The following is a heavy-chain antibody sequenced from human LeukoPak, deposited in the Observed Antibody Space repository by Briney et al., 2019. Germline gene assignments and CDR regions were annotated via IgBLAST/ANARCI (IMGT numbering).Heavy chain of an antibody. J-gene: IGHJ4*02. V-gene: IGHV4-59*01. CDR1: GGSISSYY. D-gene: IGHD2-21*01. CDR3: AGGLLFDY. CDR2: IYYSGST. Sequence: SETLSLTCTVSGGSISSYYWSWIRQTPGKGLEWIGYIYYSGSTNYNPSLKSRATITVDTPKNQFSLKLSSVTAADTAVYYCAGGLLFDYWGQGTLVTVSS.